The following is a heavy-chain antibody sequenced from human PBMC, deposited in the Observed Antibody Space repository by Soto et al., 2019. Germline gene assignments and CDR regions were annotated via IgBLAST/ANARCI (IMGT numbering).Heavy chain of an antibody. Sequence: GASVKVSCKASGYTFTSYYISWVRQAPGQGLEWMGWISGYNGNTNYAQKLQGRVTMTTDTSTSTAYMELRSLRAEDTAVYYCAKSPGHDYGFYFDSWGQGTPVTVSS. V-gene: IGHV1-18*01. CDR2: ISGYNGNT. CDR1: GYTFTSYY. CDR3: AKSPGHDYGFYFDS. D-gene: IGHD3-10*01. J-gene: IGHJ4*02.